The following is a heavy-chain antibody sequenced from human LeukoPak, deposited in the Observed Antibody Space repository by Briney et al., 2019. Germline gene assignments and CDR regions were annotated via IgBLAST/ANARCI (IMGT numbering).Heavy chain of an antibody. CDR1: GFNFTNYA. J-gene: IGHJ5*02. CDR3: AKDGPTAIPSWFDP. D-gene: IGHD2-21*02. V-gene: IGHV3-23*01. CDR2: ISSSGGST. Sequence: GGPVRLSCAASGFNFTNYAMNCAPEAPGRGLEWVSLISSSGGSTYYAGSVKGRFTISRDNSKSTLYLQMNSLRAEDTAIYYCAKDGPTAIPSWFDPWGQGTLVTVSS.